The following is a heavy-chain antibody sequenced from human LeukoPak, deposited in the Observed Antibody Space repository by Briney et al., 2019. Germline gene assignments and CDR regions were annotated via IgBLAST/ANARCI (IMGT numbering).Heavy chain of an antibody. CDR2: IIPIFGTA. Sequence: GASVKVSCKASGGTFSSYAISWVRQAPGQGLEWMGGIIPIFGTANYAQKFQGRVTITADESTSTAYMELSSLRSEDTAVYYCARDDMYYYDSSGYSYCYGMDVWGQGTTVTVSS. CDR1: GGTFSSYA. CDR3: ARDDMYYYDSSGYSYCYGMDV. D-gene: IGHD3-22*01. V-gene: IGHV1-69*13. J-gene: IGHJ6*02.